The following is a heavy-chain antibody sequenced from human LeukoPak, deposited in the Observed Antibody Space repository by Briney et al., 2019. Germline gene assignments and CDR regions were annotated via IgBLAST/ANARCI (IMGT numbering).Heavy chain of an antibody. CDR1: GFTFSDYY. CDR2: ISNSGNTI. D-gene: IGHD5-24*01. Sequence: GGSLRLSCAASGFTFSDYYMSWIRQAPGKGLEWVSYISNSGNTIYYADSVKGRFTISRDNAKNSLYLQMNSLRAEDTAVYYCAKSGGMATFDYWGQGTLVTVSS. J-gene: IGHJ4*02. V-gene: IGHV3-11*04. CDR3: AKSGGMATFDY.